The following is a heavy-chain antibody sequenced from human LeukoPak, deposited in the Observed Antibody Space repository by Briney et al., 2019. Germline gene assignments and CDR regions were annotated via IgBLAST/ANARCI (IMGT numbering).Heavy chain of an antibody. J-gene: IGHJ5*02. D-gene: IGHD2-2*01. CDR1: GFTFSSYS. CDR2: ISSSSSTI. Sequence: AGGSLRLSCAASGFTFSSYSMNWVRQAPGKGLEWVSYISSSSSTIYYADSVEGRFTISGDNAKNSLYLQMNSLRAEDTAVYYCARDGGCSSTSCYSRFNWFDPWGQGTLVTVSS. CDR3: ARDGGCSSTSCYSRFNWFDP. V-gene: IGHV3-48*01.